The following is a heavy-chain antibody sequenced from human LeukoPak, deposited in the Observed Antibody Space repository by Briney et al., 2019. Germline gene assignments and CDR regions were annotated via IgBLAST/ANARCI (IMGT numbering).Heavy chain of an antibody. D-gene: IGHD3-10*01. CDR3: AHFRGPLFFIDY. Sequence: GESLKISCKGSGYNFANHWIGWVRQMPGKGLEWMGIIYPGDSDTTYSPSFQGHLTISADKSITTPYLQWSSLKASDHAMYYCAHFRGPLFFIDYWGQGTLVTVSS. V-gene: IGHV5-51*01. CDR2: IYPGDSDT. J-gene: IGHJ4*02. CDR1: GYNFANHW.